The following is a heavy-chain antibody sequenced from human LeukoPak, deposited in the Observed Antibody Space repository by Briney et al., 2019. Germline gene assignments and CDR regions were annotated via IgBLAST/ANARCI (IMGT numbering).Heavy chain of an antibody. V-gene: IGHV3-48*01. Sequence: PGGSLRLSCVVSGFTFDSYSMNWVRQGPGKGLEWISYISNSGSPIYYADSVKGRFTISRDKDKSSLYLQMNSLAADDTAVYYCARGLALGLTVTPKAFDYWGQGTLVTVSS. CDR3: ARGLALGLTVTPKAFDY. CDR1: GFTFDSYS. D-gene: IGHD4-11*01. CDR2: ISNSGSPI. J-gene: IGHJ4*02.